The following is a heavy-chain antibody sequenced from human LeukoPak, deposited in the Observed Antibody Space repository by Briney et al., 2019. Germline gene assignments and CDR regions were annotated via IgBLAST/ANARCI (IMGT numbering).Heavy chain of an antibody. CDR3: ARLVRSSWYFGWFDP. Sequence: GGSLRLSCAASGFTFSSYWMSWVRQAAGKGLEWVANIKQDGSEKYYLDSVKGRFTISRDNAKKSLYLQMNSLRAEDTAVYYCARLVRSSWYFGWFDPWGQGTLATVSS. D-gene: IGHD6-13*01. V-gene: IGHV3-7*01. J-gene: IGHJ5*02. CDR1: GFTFSSYW. CDR2: IKQDGSEK.